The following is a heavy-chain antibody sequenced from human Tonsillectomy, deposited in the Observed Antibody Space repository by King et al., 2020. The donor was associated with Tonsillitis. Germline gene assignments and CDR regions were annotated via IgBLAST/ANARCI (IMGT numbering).Heavy chain of an antibody. Sequence: VQLVESGGGLIQPGGSLRLSCAASGFTFSSYWIHWVRQAPGKGLVWVSRINSDGTRRSYADSVQGRFTISRDNAKNTLYLQMNSLRADDTAVYYCAREGALFDWNVDAFVNWVQGTMVTVSS. CDR1: GFTFSSYW. J-gene: IGHJ3*02. CDR2: INSDGTRR. D-gene: IGHD1-1*01. CDR3: AREGALFDWNVDAFVN. V-gene: IGHV3-74*01.